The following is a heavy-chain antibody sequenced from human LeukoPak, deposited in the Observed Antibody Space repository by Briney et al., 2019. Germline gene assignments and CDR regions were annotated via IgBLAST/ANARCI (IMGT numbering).Heavy chain of an antibody. D-gene: IGHD4-11*01. CDR2: IIPIFGTA. CDR1: GGTFSSYA. V-gene: IGHV1-69*01. J-gene: IGHJ4*02. Sequence: SVKVSCKASGGTFSSYAVSWVRQAPGQGLEWMGGIIPIFGTANYAQKFQGRVTITADESTSTAYMELSSLRSEDTAVYYCASYAPYSNTYFDYWGQGTLVTVSS. CDR3: ASYAPYSNTYFDY.